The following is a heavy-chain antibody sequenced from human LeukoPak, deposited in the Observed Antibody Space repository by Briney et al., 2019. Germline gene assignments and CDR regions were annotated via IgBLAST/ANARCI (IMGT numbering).Heavy chain of an antibody. CDR2: IYTSGST. Sequence: PSETLSLTCTVSGGSISSYYWSWIRQPAGKGLEWLGRIYTSGSTNYNPSLKSRVTMSVDTSKNQFSLKLSSVTAADTAVYYCAREEYYYGSGSPSDYYYGMDVWGQGTTVTVSS. CDR3: AREEYYYGSGSPSDYYYGMDV. J-gene: IGHJ6*02. V-gene: IGHV4-4*07. D-gene: IGHD3-10*01. CDR1: GGSISSYY.